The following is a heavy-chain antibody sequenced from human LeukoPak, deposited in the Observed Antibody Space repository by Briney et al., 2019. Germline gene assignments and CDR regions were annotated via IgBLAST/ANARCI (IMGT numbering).Heavy chain of an antibody. Sequence: AXVKVSCKASGGTFSSYAISWVRQAPGQELEWMGRIIPIFGTANYAQKFQGRVTITTDESTSTAYMELSSLRSEDTAVYYCAISARYYDFWSGPYVDYWGQGTLVTVSS. D-gene: IGHD3-3*01. CDR3: AISARYYDFWSGPYVDY. CDR1: GGTFSSYA. V-gene: IGHV1-69*05. CDR2: IIPIFGTA. J-gene: IGHJ4*02.